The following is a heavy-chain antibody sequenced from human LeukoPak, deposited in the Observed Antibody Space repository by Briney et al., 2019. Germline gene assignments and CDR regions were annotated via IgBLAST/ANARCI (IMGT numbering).Heavy chain of an antibody. CDR1: GGTFSNYA. Sequence: GASVKVPCKASGGTFSNYAISWVRQAPGQGLEWMGGIIPIFGTANYAQKFQGRVTITADESTSTAYMELSSLRSEDTAVYYCARGGRIVATILYYFDYWGQGTLVTVSS. J-gene: IGHJ4*02. V-gene: IGHV1-69*01. D-gene: IGHD5-12*01. CDR3: ARGGRIVATILYYFDY. CDR2: IIPIFGTA.